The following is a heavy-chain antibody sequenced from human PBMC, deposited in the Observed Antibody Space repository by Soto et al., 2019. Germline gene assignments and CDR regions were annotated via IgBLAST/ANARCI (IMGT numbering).Heavy chain of an antibody. V-gene: IGHV1-2*04. J-gene: IGHJ5*02. CDR2: INPNSGGT. D-gene: IGHD2-2*01. Sequence: ASVKVSCKASGYTFTGYYMHWVRQAPGQGLEWMGWINPNSGGTNYAQKFQGWVTMTRDTSISTAYMELSRLRSDDTAVYYCARGYCSSTSCRFDPWGQGPLVTVSS. CDR3: ARGYCSSTSCRFDP. CDR1: GYTFTGYY.